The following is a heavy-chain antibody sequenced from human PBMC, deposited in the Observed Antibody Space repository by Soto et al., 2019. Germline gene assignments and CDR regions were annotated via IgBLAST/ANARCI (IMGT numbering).Heavy chain of an antibody. J-gene: IGHJ6*02. CDR3: AADQRGYCSGGSCPTYYYYGMDV. D-gene: IGHD2-15*01. CDR1: AFTFTSAS. CDR2: IVVGSGNT. Sequence: SVKFSYKASAFTFTSASVQGVRQARGQRREGIGWIVVGSGNTNYAQNFQERVTITRDMSTSTAYMELSSLRSEDTAVYYCAADQRGYCSGGSCPTYYYYGMDVWGQGTTVTVSS. V-gene: IGHV1-58*01.